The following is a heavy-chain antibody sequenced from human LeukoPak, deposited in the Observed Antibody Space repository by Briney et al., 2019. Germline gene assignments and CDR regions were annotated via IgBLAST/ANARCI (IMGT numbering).Heavy chain of an antibody. CDR2: IKGDGSEK. D-gene: IGHD6-6*01. Sequence: GESLTLSCAASGFTFSSYWMSWVRQAPRKGLEWVANIKGDGSEKYYVDSVKGRFTISRDNAKNSLYLQMNSLRAEDTAVYYCASPAKYSDTWYFDYWGQGTLVTVSS. CDR3: ASPAKYSDTWYFDY. CDR1: GFTFSSYW. V-gene: IGHV3-7*01. J-gene: IGHJ4*02.